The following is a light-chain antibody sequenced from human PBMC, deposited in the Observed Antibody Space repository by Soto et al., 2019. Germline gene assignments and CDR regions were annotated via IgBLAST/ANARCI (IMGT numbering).Light chain of an antibody. CDR1: QTIRSS. V-gene: IGKV3-15*01. J-gene: IGKJ1*01. Sequence: EVVMTQSPATLSVSLGERATLSCRASQTIRSSLAWYQQKPGQAPRLLIYGASTRATDIPARFGGSGSGTEFNLTISSLQSEDSAIYYCKQYNNWPQTFGQGTKVEIK. CDR2: GAS. CDR3: KQYNNWPQT.